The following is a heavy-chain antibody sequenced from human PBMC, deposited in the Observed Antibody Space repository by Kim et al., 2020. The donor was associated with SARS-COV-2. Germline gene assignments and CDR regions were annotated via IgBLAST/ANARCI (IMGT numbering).Heavy chain of an antibody. D-gene: IGHD6-19*01. CDR2: GET. Sequence: GETIYAQKFQGRVTMTEDTSTDTAYMELSSLRSEDTAVYYCATNPWQWSRWGQGTLVTVSS. CDR3: ATNPWQWSR. V-gene: IGHV1-24*01. J-gene: IGHJ4*02.